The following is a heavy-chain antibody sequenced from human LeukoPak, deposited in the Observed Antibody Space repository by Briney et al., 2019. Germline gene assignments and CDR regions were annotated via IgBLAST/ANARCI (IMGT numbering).Heavy chain of an antibody. CDR1: GGSVSSSRYY. CDR2: IYHGSA. Sequence: SETLSLTCTVSGGSVSSSRYYWTWVRQPPGKGLEWIGYIYHGSATYNPSLKSRVTISVDTSKNQFSLKLSSVTAADTAVYYCARAGGNSRFDYWGQGTLVTVSS. CDR3: ARAGGNSRFDY. J-gene: IGHJ4*02. V-gene: IGHV4-61*01. D-gene: IGHD4-23*01.